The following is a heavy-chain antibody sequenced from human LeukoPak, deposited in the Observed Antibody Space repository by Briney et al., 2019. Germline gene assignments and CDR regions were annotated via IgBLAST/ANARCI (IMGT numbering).Heavy chain of an antibody. D-gene: IGHD2-2*01. Sequence: PSETLSLTCTVSGGSISSSSYYWGWIRQPPGKGLEWIGSIYYSGSTYYNPSLKSRVTISVDTSKNQFSLKLSSVTAADTAVYYCARDSPGGLPVFDPWGQGTLVTVSS. CDR1: GGSISSSSYY. J-gene: IGHJ5*02. CDR3: ARDSPGGLPVFDP. V-gene: IGHV4-39*07. CDR2: IYYSGST.